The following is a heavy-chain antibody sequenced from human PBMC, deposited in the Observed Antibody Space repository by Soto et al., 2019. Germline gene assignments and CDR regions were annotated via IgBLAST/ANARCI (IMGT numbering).Heavy chain of an antibody. Sequence: PSETLSLTCTVSGGSISSYYWSWIRQPPGKGLEWIGYIYHAGTTTYNPSLQSRVSISVDTSKNEVSLKLTSVTAADTAVYFCARLGAYYQAMDSWGQGTLVTVSS. CDR1: GGSISSYY. D-gene: IGHD3-22*01. CDR3: ARLGAYYQAMDS. J-gene: IGHJ1*01. CDR2: IYHAGTT. V-gene: IGHV4-59*08.